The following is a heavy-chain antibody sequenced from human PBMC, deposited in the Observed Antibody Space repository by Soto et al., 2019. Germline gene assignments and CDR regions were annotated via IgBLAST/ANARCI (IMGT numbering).Heavy chain of an antibody. V-gene: IGHV3-15*07. CDR3: TTDSPYYDFWSGYLHLGAFDI. J-gene: IGHJ3*02. CDR2: IKSKTDGGTT. D-gene: IGHD3-3*01. CDR1: GFTSSNAW. Sequence: GGSLRLSCAASGFTSSNAWMNWVRQAPGKGLEWVGRIKSKTDGGTTDYAAPVKGRFTISRDDSKNTLYLQMNSLKTEDTAVYYCTTDSPYYDFWSGYLHLGAFDIWGQGTMVTVSS.